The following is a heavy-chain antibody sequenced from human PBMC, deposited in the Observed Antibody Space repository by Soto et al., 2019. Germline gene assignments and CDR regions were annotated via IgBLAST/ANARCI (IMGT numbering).Heavy chain of an antibody. Sequence: GGSLRLSCAASGFTFSSYGMHWVRQAPGKGLEWVAVIWYDGSNKYYADSVKGRFTISRDNSKNTLYLQMNSLRAEDTAVYYCARGEMATPDDYFDYWGQGTLVTVSS. CDR3: ARGEMATPDDYFDY. J-gene: IGHJ4*02. V-gene: IGHV3-33*01. CDR2: IWYDGSNK. CDR1: GFTFSSYG. D-gene: IGHD5-12*01.